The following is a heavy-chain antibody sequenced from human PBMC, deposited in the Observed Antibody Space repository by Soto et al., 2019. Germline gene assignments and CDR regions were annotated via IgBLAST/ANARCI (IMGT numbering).Heavy chain of an antibody. CDR3: AKDLRVIDY. CDR2: INTSGGNS. J-gene: IGHJ4*02. D-gene: IGHD3-10*01. CDR1: GFTFNSYA. V-gene: IGHV3-23*01. Sequence: GGSLRLSCAASGFTFNSYAISWVRQAPGKGLEWVSTINTSGGNSYYADSVKGRFTISRDNSRNTLYLQMNSLRAEDTAVYYCAKDLRVIDYWGQGTLVTVSS.